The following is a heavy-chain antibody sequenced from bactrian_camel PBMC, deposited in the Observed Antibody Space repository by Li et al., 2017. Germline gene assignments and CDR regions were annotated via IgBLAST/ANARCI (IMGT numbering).Heavy chain of an antibody. V-gene: IGHV3S40*01. CDR1: GYTYSSIC. D-gene: IGHD6*01. J-gene: IGHJ4*01. Sequence: DVQLVESGGGSVQPGGSLRLSCDASGYTYSSICMGWFRQAPGKEREGVAFVYFGGGRTYYADSVKGRFTISQDNARQMVYLQMNNLKPEDTAVYYCAMAGTDRLPCGSWGQGTQVT. CDR2: VYFGGGRT. CDR3: AMAGTDRLPCGS.